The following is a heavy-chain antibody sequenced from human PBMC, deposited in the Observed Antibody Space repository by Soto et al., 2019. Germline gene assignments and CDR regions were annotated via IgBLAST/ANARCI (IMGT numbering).Heavy chain of an antibody. CDR2: IIPIFGTA. V-gene: IGHV1-69*13. Sequence: SVKVSCKASGGTFSSYAISWVRQAPGQGLVWMGGIIPIFGTANYAQKFQGRVTITADESTSTAYMELSSLRSEDTAVYYCARDRITMVLAPIDAFDIWGQGTMVTVSS. CDR1: GGTFSSYA. CDR3: ARDRITMVLAPIDAFDI. D-gene: IGHD3-10*01. J-gene: IGHJ3*02.